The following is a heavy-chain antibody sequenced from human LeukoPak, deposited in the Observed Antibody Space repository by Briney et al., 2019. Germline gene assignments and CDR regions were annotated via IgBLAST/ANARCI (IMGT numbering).Heavy chain of an antibody. CDR3: ARSPSSSGWYADY. V-gene: IGHV1-18*01. Sequence: GASVKVSCKASGYTFTSYGISRVRQAPGQGLEWMGWISAYNGATNYAQKLQGRVTLTTDTSANTAYMELRSLTSDDTAVYYCARSPSSSGWYADYWGLGTLVTVSS. J-gene: IGHJ4*02. D-gene: IGHD6-19*01. CDR2: ISAYNGAT. CDR1: GYTFTSYG.